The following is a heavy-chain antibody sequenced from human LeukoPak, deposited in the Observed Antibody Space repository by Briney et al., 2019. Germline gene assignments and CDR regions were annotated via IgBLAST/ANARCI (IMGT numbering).Heavy chain of an antibody. J-gene: IGHJ3*02. CDR1: GFTFDDYA. V-gene: IGHV3-9*01. D-gene: IGHD2-2*01. CDR3: AKELGYCSSTSCSLDAFDI. CDR2: ISWNSGSI. Sequence: PGGPLRLSCAASGFTFDDYAMHWVRQAPGKGLEWVSGISWNSGSIGYADSVKGRFTISRDNAKNSLYLQMNSLRAEDTALYYCAKELGYCSSTSCSLDAFDIWGQGTVVTVSS.